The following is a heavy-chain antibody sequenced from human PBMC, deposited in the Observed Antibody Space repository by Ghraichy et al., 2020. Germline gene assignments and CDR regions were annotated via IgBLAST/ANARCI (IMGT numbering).Heavy chain of an antibody. CDR3: ARGHLGYCSSTSCRYYYYYYMDV. D-gene: IGHD2-2*01. CDR1: GGSFSGYY. J-gene: IGHJ6*03. Sequence: GSLNISCAVYGGSFSGYYWSWIRQPPGKGLEWIGEINHSGSTNYNPSLKSRVTISVDTSKNQFSLKLSSVTAADTAVYYCARGHLGYCSSTSCRYYYYYYMDVWGKGTTVTVSS. CDR2: INHSGST. V-gene: IGHV4-34*01.